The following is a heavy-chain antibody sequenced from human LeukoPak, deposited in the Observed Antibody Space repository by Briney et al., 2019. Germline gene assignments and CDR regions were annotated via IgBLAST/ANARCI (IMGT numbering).Heavy chain of an antibody. J-gene: IGHJ3*02. CDR3: AREGDDYGGNPGAFDI. CDR2: MNPNSGNT. Sequence: GASVKVSCKASGYTFTSYDINWVRQATGQGLEWMGWMNPNSGNTGYAQKFQGRVTITRNTSISTAYMELSSLGSEDTAVYYCAREGDDYGGNPGAFDIWGQGTMVTVSS. D-gene: IGHD4-23*01. CDR1: GYTFTSYD. V-gene: IGHV1-8*03.